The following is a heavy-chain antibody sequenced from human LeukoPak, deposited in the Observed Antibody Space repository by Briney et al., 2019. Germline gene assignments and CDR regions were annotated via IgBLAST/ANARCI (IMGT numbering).Heavy chain of an antibody. CDR2: INPNSGGT. Sequence: ASVKVSCKASGYTFTGYYMHWVRQAPGQGLEWMGWINPNSGGTNYAQKFQGRVTMTRDTSISTAYMELSRLRSDDTAVYYCARERSRYSSGWYPDYWGQGTLVNVSS. J-gene: IGHJ4*02. D-gene: IGHD6-19*01. V-gene: IGHV1-2*02. CDR3: ARERSRYSSGWYPDY. CDR1: GYTFTGYY.